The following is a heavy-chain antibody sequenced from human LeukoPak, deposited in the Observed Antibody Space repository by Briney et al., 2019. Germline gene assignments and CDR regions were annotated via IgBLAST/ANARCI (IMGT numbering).Heavy chain of an antibody. CDR3: ARTRGSGSYGGWYFDL. CDR2: IYYSGST. V-gene: IGHV4-39*01. Sequence: SETLSLTCTVSGGSISSSSYYWGWIRQPPGKGLEWIGSIYYSGSTYYNPSLKSRVTISVDTSKNQFSLKLSSVTAADTAVYYCARTRGSGSYGGWYFDLWGRGTLVTVSS. J-gene: IGHJ2*01. CDR1: GGSISSSSYY. D-gene: IGHD1-26*01.